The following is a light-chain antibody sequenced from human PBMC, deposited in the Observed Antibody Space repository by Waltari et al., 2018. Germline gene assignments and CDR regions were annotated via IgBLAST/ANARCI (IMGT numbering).Light chain of an antibody. CDR1: QSVSSRY. CDR3: QQYGSSPRYT. J-gene: IGKJ2*01. V-gene: IGKV3-20*01. Sequence: EIVLTQSPGTLSLSPGERSTLSCRASQSVSSRYLAWYQQKPGQAPRPLFFGASRRATGIPDRFGGSGSGTDFTLTISRLEPEDFAVYYCQQYGSSPRYTFGQGTKVEIK. CDR2: GAS.